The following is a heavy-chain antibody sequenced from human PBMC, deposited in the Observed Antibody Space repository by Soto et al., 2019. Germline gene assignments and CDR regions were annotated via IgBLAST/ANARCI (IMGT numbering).Heavy chain of an antibody. V-gene: IGHV6-1*01. J-gene: IGHJ5*02. Sequence: PSQTLSLTCAISGDSVSSNSATWNWIRQSPSRGLEWLGRTYYRSKWYNDYAPSVRSRIIINPDTSKNQFSLQLNSVIPEDTAVYYCGRAHLGSDRYILEPFDPWGQGTLATVSS. CDR3: GRAHLGSDRYILEPFDP. D-gene: IGHD1-1*01. CDR1: GDSVSSNSAT. CDR2: TYYRSKWYN.